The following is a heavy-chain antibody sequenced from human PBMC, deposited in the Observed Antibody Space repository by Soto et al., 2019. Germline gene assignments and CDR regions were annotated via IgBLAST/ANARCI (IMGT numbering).Heavy chain of an antibody. CDR3: ARGIDFYFYL. V-gene: IGHV3-74*01. J-gene: IGHJ2*01. Sequence: EVQLVESGGDLVQPGGSLSLSCVASGFTFSNYWMHWVRQAPGKGLEWVSRINSDESSRAYADSVKGRFISSRDNDKNSVSLEMNSLRAEDAAVYYCARGIDFYFYLWGRGTVVTVSS. CDR2: INSDESSR. CDR1: GFTFSNYW.